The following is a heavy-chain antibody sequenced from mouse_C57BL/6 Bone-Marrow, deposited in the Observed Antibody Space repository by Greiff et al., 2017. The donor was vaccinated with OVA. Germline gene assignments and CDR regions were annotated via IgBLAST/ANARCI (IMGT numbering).Heavy chain of an antibody. CDR3: ERGGF. V-gene: IGHV1-80*01. CDR1: GYAFSNYW. CDR2: FFPGDGDK. J-gene: IGHJ2*01. Sequence: QVQLKQSGAELVKPGASVKFSCKASGYAFSNYWRNWVKQRPGKGLEWFGQFFPGDGDKNYNGKFQGKVTLTADKSSSTADMQVSSLTSEDSAVYFCERGGFWGQGTTLTVSS.